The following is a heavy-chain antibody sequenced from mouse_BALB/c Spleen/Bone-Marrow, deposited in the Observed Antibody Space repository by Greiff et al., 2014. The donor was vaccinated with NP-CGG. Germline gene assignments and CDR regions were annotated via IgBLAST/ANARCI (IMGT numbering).Heavy chain of an antibody. CDR2: ISSGDGYT. J-gene: IGHJ3*01. CDR1: GFTFSSYG. Sequence: VQLKESGGALVKPGGSLKLSCAASGFTFSSYGMSWVRQTPDKRLEWVATISSGDGYTYYPDSVKGRFTISRDNAKNTLYLQMSSLTSEDSAMYYCARQRGGGYYGFFAYWGQGTLVTVSA. D-gene: IGHD1-1*01. V-gene: IGHV5-6*01. CDR3: ARQRGGGYYGFFAY.